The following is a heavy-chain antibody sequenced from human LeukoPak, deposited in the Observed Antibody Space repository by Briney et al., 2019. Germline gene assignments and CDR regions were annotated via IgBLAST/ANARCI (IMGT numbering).Heavy chain of an antibody. CDR3: ARRKDYYYGMDV. CDR2: IHSSGST. CDR1: GGSISSSAYY. Sequence: SETLSLTCTVSGGSISSSAYYWGWIRRPPGKGLEWIGSIHSSGSTYYNPSLKSRVTISVDTSKNQFSLKLSSVTAADTAVYYCARRKDYYYGMDVWGQGTTVTVSS. J-gene: IGHJ6*02. V-gene: IGHV4-39*07.